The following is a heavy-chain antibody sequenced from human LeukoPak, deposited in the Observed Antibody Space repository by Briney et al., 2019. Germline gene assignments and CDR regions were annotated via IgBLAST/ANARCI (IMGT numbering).Heavy chain of an antibody. Sequence: GGSLRLSCAASGFTFDDYAMHWVRQAPGKGLEWVSGISWNSGSIGYADSVKGRFTISRDNAKNSLYLQMNSLRAEDTALYYCAKAGYSSSWHVYYFAYWGQGTLVTVSS. CDR3: AKAGYSSSWHVYYFAY. J-gene: IGHJ4*02. V-gene: IGHV3-9*01. D-gene: IGHD6-13*01. CDR2: ISWNSGSI. CDR1: GFTFDDYA.